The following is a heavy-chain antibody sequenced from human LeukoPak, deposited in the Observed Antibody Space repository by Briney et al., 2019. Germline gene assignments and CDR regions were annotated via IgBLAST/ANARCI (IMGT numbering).Heavy chain of an antibody. CDR1: GFTSRNYW. D-gene: IGHD6-25*01. V-gene: IGHV3-7*01. Sequence: PGGSLRLSCTGSGFTSRNYWMSGGRQAPEKGLEWVAHIKQDGSKIEYVDSVEGRFTISRDNAKNSVFLEMSSLRVEDTAVYYCTKWRAAQSEFDYWGQGTVVTVSS. J-gene: IGHJ4*02. CDR3: TKWRAAQSEFDY. CDR2: IKQDGSKI.